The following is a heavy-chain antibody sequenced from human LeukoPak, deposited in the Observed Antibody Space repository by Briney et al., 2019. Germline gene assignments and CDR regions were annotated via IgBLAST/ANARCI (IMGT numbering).Heavy chain of an antibody. D-gene: IGHD6-13*01. CDR3: AKAESSSWPPYY. Sequence: GGSLRLSCAASGFTFSTYAMNWIRQAPGKGLEWVSALSGSGATTYYADSVKGRFTISRDNSKNTLYLQMNSLRAEDTAVYYCAKAESSSWPPYYWGQGTLVTVSS. CDR1: GFTFSTYA. V-gene: IGHV3-23*01. CDR2: LSGSGATT. J-gene: IGHJ4*02.